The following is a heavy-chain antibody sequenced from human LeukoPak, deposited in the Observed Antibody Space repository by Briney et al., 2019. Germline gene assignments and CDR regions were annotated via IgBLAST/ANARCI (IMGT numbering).Heavy chain of an antibody. CDR3: ARAARVYYDFWSGYPLYYYGMDV. CDR1: GYSFTSFW. D-gene: IGHD3-3*01. V-gene: IGHV5-51*01. Sequence: GESLKISCKGSGYSFTSFWIGWVRQMPGKGLEWMGIIYPGDSDTRYSPSFQGQVTISADKSISTAYLQWSSLKASDTAMYYCARAARVYYDFWSGYPLYYYGMDVWGQGTTVTVSS. J-gene: IGHJ6*02. CDR2: IYPGDSDT.